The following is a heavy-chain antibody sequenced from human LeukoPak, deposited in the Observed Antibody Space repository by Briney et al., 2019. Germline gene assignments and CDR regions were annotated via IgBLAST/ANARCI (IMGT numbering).Heavy chain of an antibody. V-gene: IGHV4-59*01. CDR3: AGDGIPDV. D-gene: IGHD1-14*01. CDR2: IYYSGST. J-gene: IGHJ6*02. CDR1: GGSISSYY. Sequence: SETLSLTCTVSGGSISSYYWSWIRQPPGKGLEWIGYIYYSGSTNYNPSLKSRVTISVDTSKNQFSLKLSSVTAADTAVYYCAGDGIPDVWGQGTTVTVPS.